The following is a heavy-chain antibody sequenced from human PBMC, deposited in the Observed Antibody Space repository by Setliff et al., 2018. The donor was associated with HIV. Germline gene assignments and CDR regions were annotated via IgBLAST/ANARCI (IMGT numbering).Heavy chain of an antibody. Sequence: ASVKVSCKTSGYTFNSYGISWVRQAPGQGLEWVGLNIAFNGKTNSAPKFQGRVIMTTDTSTSTAHMEPRSLRSDDTAIYYCARVIVDFDSSGFYYFDSWGQGTLVTVSS. D-gene: IGHD3-22*01. CDR2: NIAFNGKT. J-gene: IGHJ4*02. CDR1: GYTFNSYG. CDR3: ARVIVDFDSSGFYYFDS. V-gene: IGHV1-18*01.